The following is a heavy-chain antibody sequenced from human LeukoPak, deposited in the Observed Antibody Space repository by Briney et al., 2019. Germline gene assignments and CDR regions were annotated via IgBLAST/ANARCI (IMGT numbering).Heavy chain of an antibody. CDR2: INHSGST. Sequence: SETLSLTCAVYGGSFSGYYWSWIRQPPGKGLEWIGEINHSGSTNYNPSLKSRVTISVDTSKNQFSLKLSFVTAADTAVYYCASERPARYSSSWFLEIWGQGTLVTVSS. CDR3: ASERPARYSSSWFLEI. V-gene: IGHV4-34*01. CDR1: GGSFSGYY. D-gene: IGHD6-13*01. J-gene: IGHJ4*02.